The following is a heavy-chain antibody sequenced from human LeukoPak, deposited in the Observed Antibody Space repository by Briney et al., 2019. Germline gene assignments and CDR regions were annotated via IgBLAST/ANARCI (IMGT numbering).Heavy chain of an antibody. V-gene: IGHV4-31*03. J-gene: IGHJ6*02. Sequence: SETLSLTCTVSGGSISSGGYYWSWIRQHPGKGLEWIGYIYYSGSTYYNPSLKSRVTISVGTSKNQFSLKLSSVTAADTAVYYCAREGYDFWSAYYYGMDVWGQGTTVTVSS. CDR2: IYYSGST. CDR1: GGSISSGGYY. D-gene: IGHD3-3*01. CDR3: AREGYDFWSAYYYGMDV.